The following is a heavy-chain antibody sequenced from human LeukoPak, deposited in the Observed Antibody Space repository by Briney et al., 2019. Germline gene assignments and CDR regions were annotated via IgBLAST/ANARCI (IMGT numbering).Heavy chain of an antibody. CDR2: IYYSGST. D-gene: IGHD4-11*01. CDR1: GGSISSSSYY. Sequence: SETLSLTCTVSGGSISSSSYYWGWIRQPPGKGLEWIGSIYYSGSTYYNPSLKSRVTISVDTSKNQFSLKLGSVTAADTAVYYCARGTNDYRLNWFDPWGQGTLVTVSS. V-gene: IGHV4-39*07. CDR3: ARGTNDYRLNWFDP. J-gene: IGHJ5*02.